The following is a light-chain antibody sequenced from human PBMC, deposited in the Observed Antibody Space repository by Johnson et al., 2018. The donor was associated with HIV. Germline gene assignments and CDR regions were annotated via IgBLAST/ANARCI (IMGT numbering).Light chain of an antibody. J-gene: IGLJ1*01. CDR1: SSNIGNNS. CDR2: DNN. V-gene: IGLV1-51*01. CDR3: GTWDSSLNAYV. Sequence: QSLLTQPPSVSAAPGQKVTISCSGSSSNIGNNSVSWYQQLPGTAPKLLIYDNNKRHSGIPDRFSGSKSGTSATLGITGLQTGDEADYYCGTWDSSLNAYVFGAATKVAVL.